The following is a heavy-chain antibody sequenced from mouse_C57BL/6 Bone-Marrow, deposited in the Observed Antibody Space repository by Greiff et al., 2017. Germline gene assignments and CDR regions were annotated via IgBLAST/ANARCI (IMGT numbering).Heavy chain of an antibody. CDR2: FHPYNDDT. V-gene: IGHV1-47*01. CDR1: GYTFTTYP. D-gene: IGHD1-1*01. J-gene: IGHJ1*03. Sequence: VKLVESGAELVKPGASVKMSCKASGYTFTTYPIEWMKQNHGKSLEWIGNFHPYNDDTKYNEKFKGKATLTVEKSSSTVYLELSRLTSDDSAVYYCARPYYDGSRDWYFDVWGTGTTVTGSS. CDR3: ARPYYDGSRDWYFDV.